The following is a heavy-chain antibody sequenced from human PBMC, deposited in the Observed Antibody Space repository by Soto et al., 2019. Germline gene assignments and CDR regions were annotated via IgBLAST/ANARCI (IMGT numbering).Heavy chain of an antibody. V-gene: IGHV3-30*04. CDR2: ISYDGSNK. CDR1: GFTFSRHT. J-gene: IGHJ4*02. D-gene: IGHD3-16*02. Sequence: GGSLRLSCAASGFTFSRHTMHWVRQAPGKGLEWVASISYDGSNKYYADSVKGRFTISRDNSKNTLSVQMDSLRAEDTAVYYSGKIRLLLGELSLLGYFNFWGQGTLVTAPS. CDR3: GKIRLLLGELSLLGYFNF.